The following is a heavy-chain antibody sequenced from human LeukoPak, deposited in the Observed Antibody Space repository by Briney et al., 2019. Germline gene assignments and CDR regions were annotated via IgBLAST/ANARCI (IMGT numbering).Heavy chain of an antibody. Sequence: ASVKVSCKASGYTFTSYDINWVRQATGQGLEWMGWMNPNSGNTGYAQKFQGRVTMTRDTSTSTVYMELSSLRSEDTAVYYCARDPPYYDTLTGYYASYYMDVWGKGTTVTIPS. CDR1: GYTFTSYD. D-gene: IGHD3-9*01. J-gene: IGHJ6*03. CDR3: ARDPPYYDTLTGYYASYYMDV. CDR2: MNPNSGNT. V-gene: IGHV1-8*01.